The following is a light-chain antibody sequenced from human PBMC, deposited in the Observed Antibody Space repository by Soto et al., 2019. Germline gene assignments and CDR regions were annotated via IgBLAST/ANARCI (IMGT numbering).Light chain of an antibody. V-gene: IGKV1-5*01. J-gene: IGKJ1*01. CDR1: ENIRNR. Sequence: DIQMTQSPSTLSASVGGRVTITCRASENIRNRLAWYQQKPGKAPNLLISDASTLESGVPSRFSGSESGTEFTLTISILQPDDFATYYCQQYNSYVWTFGQGTKVDIK. CDR2: DAS. CDR3: QQYNSYVWT.